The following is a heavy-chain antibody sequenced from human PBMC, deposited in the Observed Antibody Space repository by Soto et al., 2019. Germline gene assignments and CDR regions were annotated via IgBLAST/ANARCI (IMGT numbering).Heavy chain of an antibody. Sequence: QVQLVQSGAEVKKPGASVKVSCKASGYTFTSYAMHWVRQAPGQRLEWMGWINAGNGNTKYSQKFQGRVTITRDTSASTAYMELSSLRSEDTAVYYCARDGGISPYYYYGMDVWGQGTTVTVSS. CDR3: ARDGGISPYYYYGMDV. V-gene: IGHV1-3*01. CDR2: INAGNGNT. CDR1: GYTFTSYA. D-gene: IGHD3-16*01. J-gene: IGHJ6*02.